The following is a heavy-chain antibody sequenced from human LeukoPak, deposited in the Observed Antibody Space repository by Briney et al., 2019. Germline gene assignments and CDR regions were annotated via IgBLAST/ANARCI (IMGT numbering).Heavy chain of an antibody. J-gene: IGHJ4*02. V-gene: IGHV3-74*01. Sequence: GGSLRLSCAASGFTFSSYWMHWVRQAPGKGLVWVSRINSDGSSTSYADSVKGRFTISRDNAKNTLYLQMNSLRAEDTAVYYCASLAVAGIDYFDYWGQGTLVTVSS. CDR1: GFTFSSYW. CDR2: INSDGSST. D-gene: IGHD6-19*01. CDR3: ASLAVAGIDYFDY.